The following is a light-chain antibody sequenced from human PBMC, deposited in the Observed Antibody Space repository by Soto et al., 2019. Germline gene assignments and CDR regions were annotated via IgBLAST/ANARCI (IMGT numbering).Light chain of an antibody. V-gene: IGKV3-20*01. CDR1: QSVSSSS. CDR2: GAS. J-gene: IGKJ1*01. CDR3: QQYGSSPRT. Sequence: DIVLMQSPGTLSLTPGERATLSCRASQSVSSSSLAWYQQKPGQAPRLLIYGASSRATGIPDRFSGSGSGTDFTLTISRLEPEDFAVYYCQQYGSSPRTFGQGTKVEI.